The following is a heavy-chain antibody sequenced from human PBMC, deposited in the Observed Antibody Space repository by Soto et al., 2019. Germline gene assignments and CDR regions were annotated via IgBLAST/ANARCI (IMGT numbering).Heavy chain of an antibody. J-gene: IGHJ5*02. CDR2: IVPIFGTA. Sequence: SVKVSCKASGGTFSSYAISWVRQAPGQGLEWMGGIVPIFGTANYAQKFQGRVTITADESTSTAYMELSSLRSEDTAVYYCARARVAKLEAAAGPRGRWFDPWGQGTLVTVSS. V-gene: IGHV1-69*13. CDR1: GGTFSSYA. D-gene: IGHD6-13*01. CDR3: ARARVAKLEAAAGPRGRWFDP.